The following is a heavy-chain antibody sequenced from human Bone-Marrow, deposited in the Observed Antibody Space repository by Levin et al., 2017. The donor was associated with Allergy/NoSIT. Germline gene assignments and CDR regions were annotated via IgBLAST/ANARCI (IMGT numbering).Heavy chain of an antibody. CDR2: IYSNGNT. J-gene: IGHJ4*02. D-gene: IGHD2-15*01. Sequence: RSQTLSLPCAVSGGSIQSSYWSWIRQPAGKGLEWIGRIYSNGNTNYSPSLKSRITMSVDTSKNQLSLKLNSVTAADTAVYYCARDNVAERGIVLYNWGQGILVTVSS. V-gene: IGHV4-4*07. CDR1: GGSIQSSY. CDR3: ARDNVAERGIVLYN.